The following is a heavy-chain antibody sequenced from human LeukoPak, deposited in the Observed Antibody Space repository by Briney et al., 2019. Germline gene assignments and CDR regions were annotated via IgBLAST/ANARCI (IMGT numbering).Heavy chain of an antibody. J-gene: IGHJ4*02. CDR1: GFTFSTKS. V-gene: IGHV3-48*02. CDR2: ITADSGTT. CDR3: ARRAMIVVATPAVDY. Sequence: GGSLRLSCAVSGFTFSTKSMNCVRQAPGKGLEWVSYITADSGTTYYADSVKGRFTISRDNAKNSLYLQMNSLRDEDTAVYYCARRAMIVVATPAVDYWGQGTLVTVSS. D-gene: IGHD3-22*01.